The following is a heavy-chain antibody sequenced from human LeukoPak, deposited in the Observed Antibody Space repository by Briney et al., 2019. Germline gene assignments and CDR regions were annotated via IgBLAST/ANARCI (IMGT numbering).Heavy chain of an antibody. Sequence: GGSLRLSCAASGFTFSTHWMHWARQAPGKGLEWVSRMNSDGSSSSYADSVKGRFTISRDNAKSTLYLQMNSLRAEDTAVYYCAKDSDYALDYWGQGTLVTVSS. V-gene: IGHV3-74*01. CDR2: MNSDGSSS. D-gene: IGHD3-16*01. J-gene: IGHJ4*02. CDR3: AKDSDYALDY. CDR1: GFTFSTHW.